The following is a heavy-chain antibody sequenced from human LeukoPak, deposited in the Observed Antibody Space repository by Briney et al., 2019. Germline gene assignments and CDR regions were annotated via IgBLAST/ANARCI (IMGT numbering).Heavy chain of an antibody. J-gene: IGHJ4*02. CDR2: INTDGGDT. CDR3: ARNEKIVGASGQDY. D-gene: IGHD1-26*01. Sequence: GGSLRLSCAASGFTFGSYWMHWVRQAPGKGLVWVSRINTDGGDTIYADSVKGRFTISRDNAKNTLFLQMNSLRAEDTAVYYCARNEKIVGASGQDYWGQGTLVTVSS. CDR1: GFTFGSYW. V-gene: IGHV3-74*01.